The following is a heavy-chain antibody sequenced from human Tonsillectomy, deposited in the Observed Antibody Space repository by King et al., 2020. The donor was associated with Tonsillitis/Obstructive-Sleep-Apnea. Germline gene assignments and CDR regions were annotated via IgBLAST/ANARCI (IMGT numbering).Heavy chain of an antibody. Sequence: EQLVQSGSELKKPGASVKVSCKASGYTFTSYAMNWVRQAPGQGLEWMGWINTNTGNPTYAQRFTGRFVFSLDTSVSTAYLQISSLKAEDTAVYYCARIKIFPSSSSYWYFDLWGRGTLVTVSS. CDR1: GYTFTSYA. D-gene: IGHD2/OR15-2a*01. CDR2: INTNTGNP. CDR3: ARIKIFPSSSSYWYFDL. V-gene: IGHV7-4-1*02. J-gene: IGHJ2*01.